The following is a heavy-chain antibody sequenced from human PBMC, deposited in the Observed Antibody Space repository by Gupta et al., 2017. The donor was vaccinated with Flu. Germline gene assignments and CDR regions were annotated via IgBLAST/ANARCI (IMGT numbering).Heavy chain of an antibody. D-gene: IGHD1-7*01. J-gene: IGHJ4*02. CDR3: AKGGCELRLSRYYVDV. V-gene: IGHV3-30*18. CDR2: ISYDGSDQ. Sequence: FTFNNYAMHWVRQATGKGLEWVAVISYDGSDQYYADSVKGRFTVSRDESENMLYLQMDSLKTEYTAVYYCAKGGCELRLSRYYVDVWGQGTMVTVSS. CDR1: FTFNNYA.